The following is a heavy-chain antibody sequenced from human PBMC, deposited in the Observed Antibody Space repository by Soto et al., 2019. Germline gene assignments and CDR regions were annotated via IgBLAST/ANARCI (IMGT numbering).Heavy chain of an antibody. CDR1: GGSFSGYY. D-gene: IGHD2-2*02. CDR2: INHSGST. Sequence: QVQLQQWGAGLLKPSETLSLTCAVYGGSFSGYYWSWIRQPPGKGLEWIGEINHSGSTNYNPSLKSRVTISVDTSKNQFSLKLSSVTAADTAVYYCAGGQAIRSPQDYWGQGTLVTVSS. CDR3: AGGQAIRSPQDY. J-gene: IGHJ4*02. V-gene: IGHV4-34*01.